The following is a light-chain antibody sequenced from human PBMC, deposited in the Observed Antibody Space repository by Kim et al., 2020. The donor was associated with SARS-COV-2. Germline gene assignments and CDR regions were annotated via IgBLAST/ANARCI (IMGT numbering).Light chain of an antibody. V-gene: IGKV3-20*01. CDR2: GAS. Sequence: LSPGERATLSCRASQSVSSSYLAWYQQKPGQAPRLLIYGASSRATGIPDRFSGSGSGTDFTLTISRLEPEDFAVYYCQQYGSSPYTFGQGTK. CDR1: QSVSSSY. J-gene: IGKJ2*01. CDR3: QQYGSSPYT.